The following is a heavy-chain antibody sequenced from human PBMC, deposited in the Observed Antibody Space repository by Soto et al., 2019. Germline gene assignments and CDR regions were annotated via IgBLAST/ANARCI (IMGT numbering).Heavy chain of an antibody. D-gene: IGHD3-3*01. V-gene: IGHV4-59*01. Sequence: SETLSLTCTFSGGSINVFYWSWIRQPPGKGLEWIGYVYYTGSTTYNPSLESRVTMSVDTSKNQFSLKLSSVNAADTAVYYCAKYRRTQDERFTLDYWGQGTLVTVSS. CDR2: VYYTGST. CDR3: AKYRRTQDERFTLDY. CDR1: GGSINVFY. J-gene: IGHJ4*02.